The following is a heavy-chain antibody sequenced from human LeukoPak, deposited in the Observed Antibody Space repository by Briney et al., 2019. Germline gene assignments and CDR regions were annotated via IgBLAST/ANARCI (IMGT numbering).Heavy chain of an antibody. Sequence: ASVKVSCKASGYTFTSYDINWVRQATGQGLEWMGWMNPNSGNTGYAQKFQGRVTMTRNTSISTAYMELSSLRSEDTAVYYCARGHYYDSSGYYYVPAFDIWGQGTMVTVSS. J-gene: IGHJ3*02. V-gene: IGHV1-8*01. CDR3: ARGHYYDSSGYYYVPAFDI. D-gene: IGHD3-22*01. CDR1: GYTFTSYD. CDR2: MNPNSGNT.